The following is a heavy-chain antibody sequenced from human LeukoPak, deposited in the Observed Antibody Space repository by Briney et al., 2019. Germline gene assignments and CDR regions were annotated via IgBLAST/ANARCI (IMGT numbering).Heavy chain of an antibody. D-gene: IGHD3-16*01. CDR1: GGSISSGSYY. CDR3: ARVEGGTYFDYYYMDV. Sequence: SETLPLTCTVSGGSISSGSYYWTWIRQPAGRGLEWIGHIYTSGTTNYNPSLKSRVTISVDTSKKQFSLKLSSVTAADTAVYYCARVEGGTYFDYYYMDVWGKGTTVTVSS. CDR2: IYTSGTT. J-gene: IGHJ6*03. V-gene: IGHV4-61*09.